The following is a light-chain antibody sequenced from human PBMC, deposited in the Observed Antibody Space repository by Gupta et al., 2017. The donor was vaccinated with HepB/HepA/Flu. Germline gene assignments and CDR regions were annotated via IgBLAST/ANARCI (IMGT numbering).Light chain of an antibody. V-gene: IGLV1-44*01. Sequence: SVLPPPPSVSAATGQRVTISCSGSSSNVGRNNVNWYQQLPGTAPKLLIYDNDERPSGVPDRISGSKSGTSASLAISGLQSGDEADYYCAAWDTSLNVVVFGGGTKLTVL. J-gene: IGLJ2*01. CDR3: AAWDTSLNVVV. CDR1: SSNVGRNN. CDR2: DND.